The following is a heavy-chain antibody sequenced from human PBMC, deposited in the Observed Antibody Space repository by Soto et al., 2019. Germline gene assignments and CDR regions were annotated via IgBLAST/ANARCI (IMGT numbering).Heavy chain of an antibody. D-gene: IGHD3-22*01. CDR2: IIPIFGTA. J-gene: IGHJ4*02. V-gene: IGHV1-69*13. Sequence: SVKVSCKASGGTFSSYAISWLRQAPRQGLEWMGGIIPIFGTANYAQKFQGRVTITADESTSTAYMELSSLRSEDTAVYYCARGGDSSVEFDYWGQGTLVTVSS. CDR1: GGTFSSYA. CDR3: ARGGDSSVEFDY.